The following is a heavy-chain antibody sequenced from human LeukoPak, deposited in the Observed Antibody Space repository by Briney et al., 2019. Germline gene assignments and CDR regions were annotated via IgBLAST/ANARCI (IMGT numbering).Heavy chain of an antibody. V-gene: IGHV3-30*03. CDR1: GFTFSSYG. D-gene: IGHD3-22*01. Sequence: PGGSLRLSCAASGFTFSSYGMHWVRQAPGKGLEWVAVISCDGSNKYYADSVKGRFTISRDNSKNTLYLQMNSLRAEDTAVYYCARDQDDDTEYYYYYYGMDVWGQGTTVTVSS. CDR3: ARDQDDDTEYYYYYYGMDV. CDR2: ISCDGSNK. J-gene: IGHJ6*02.